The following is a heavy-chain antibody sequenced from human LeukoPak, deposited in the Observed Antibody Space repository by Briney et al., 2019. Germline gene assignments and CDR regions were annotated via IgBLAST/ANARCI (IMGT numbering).Heavy chain of an antibody. V-gene: IGHV4-59*12. Sequence: SETLSLTCTVSGGSINSYYWSWIRQPPGKGLQWIGCIHYSGSTNYNPSLKSGVTMSVDTSKNQFSLNLSSVTAADTAVYYCAKGYSGYDFPDYWGQGTLVTVSS. CDR2: IHYSGST. J-gene: IGHJ4*02. CDR1: GGSINSYY. CDR3: AKGYSGYDFPDY. D-gene: IGHD5-12*01.